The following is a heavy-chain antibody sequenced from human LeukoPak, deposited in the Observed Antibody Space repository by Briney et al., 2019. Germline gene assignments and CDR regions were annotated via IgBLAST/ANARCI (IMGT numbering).Heavy chain of an antibody. CDR1: GGSISSYY. D-gene: IGHD3-22*01. V-gene: IGHV4-4*07. J-gene: IGHJ3*02. Sequence: PSETLSLTCTVSGGSISSYYWSWIRRPAGKGLEWIGRIYTSGSTNYNPSLKSRVTMSVDTSKNQFSLKLSSVTAADTAVYYCARVLLVKDSSKAFDIWGQGTMVTVSS. CDR2: IYTSGST. CDR3: ARVLLVKDSSKAFDI.